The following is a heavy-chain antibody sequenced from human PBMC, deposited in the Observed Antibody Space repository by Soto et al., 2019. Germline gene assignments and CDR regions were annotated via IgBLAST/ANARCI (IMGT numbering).Heavy chain of an antibody. V-gene: IGHV4-31*03. D-gene: IGHD3-22*01. Sequence: SEPLSLTCTVSGGSISSGGYYWSWIRQHPGKGLEWIGYIYYGGSTYYNPSLKSRATISGDTSKNQFSLKLSSVTAADTAVYYCARGGYYYENSGQNAYDYWGQGILVTVSS. CDR1: GGSISSGGYY. CDR3: ARGGYYYENSGQNAYDY. J-gene: IGHJ4*01. CDR2: IYYGGST.